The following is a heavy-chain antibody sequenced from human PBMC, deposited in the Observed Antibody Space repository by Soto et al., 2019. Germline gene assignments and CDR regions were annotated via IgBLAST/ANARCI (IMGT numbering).Heavy chain of an antibody. CDR3: ARLHIRIRRDPGTYGSGSYYNGYYYGMDV. D-gene: IGHD3-10*01. J-gene: IGHJ6*02. V-gene: IGHV5-10-1*01. Sequence: PGESLKISCKGSGYSFTSYWISWVRQMPGKGLEWMGRIDPSDSYTNYSPSFQGRVTISADKSISTAYLQWSSLKASDTAMYYCARLHIRIRRDPGTYGSGSYYNGYYYGMDVWRQGTTVTVSS. CDR2: IDPSDSYT. CDR1: GYSFTSYW.